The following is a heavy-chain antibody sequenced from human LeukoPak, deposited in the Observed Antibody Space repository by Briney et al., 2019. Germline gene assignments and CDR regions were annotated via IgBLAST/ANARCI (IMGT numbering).Heavy chain of an antibody. J-gene: IGHJ4*02. V-gene: IGHV4-34*01. CDR3: ARAWSIAARRFDY. Sequence: PSETLSLTCAVYGGSFSGYYWSWIRQPPGKGLEWIGEINHSGSTNYNPYLKSRVTISVDTSKDQFSLKLSYVPAAETDVYYCARAWSIAARRFDYWGQGTLVTVSS. CDR2: INHSGST. D-gene: IGHD6-6*01. CDR1: GGSFSGYY.